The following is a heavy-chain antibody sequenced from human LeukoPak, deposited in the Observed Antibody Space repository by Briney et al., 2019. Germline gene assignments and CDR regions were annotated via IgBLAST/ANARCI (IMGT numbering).Heavy chain of an antibody. CDR3: ARDSCSSTSCPGVY. D-gene: IGHD2-2*01. V-gene: IGHV3-20*04. J-gene: IGHJ4*02. CDR1: GFTFDDYG. CDR2: INWNGGRT. Sequence: QPGGSLVLSCAATGFTFDDYGMSWVRQAQGKGVEGVSGINWNGGRTCDADSGKGRFTISRDNAKNSLYLQMNILRAEDTALYYCARDSCSSTSCPGVYWGQGTLVTVSS.